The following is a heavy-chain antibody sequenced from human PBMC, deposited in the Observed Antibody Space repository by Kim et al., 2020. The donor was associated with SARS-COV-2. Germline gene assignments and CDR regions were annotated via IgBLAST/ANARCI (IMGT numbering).Heavy chain of an antibody. Sequence: NPSLKSRVTISVDTSKNQFSLKLSSVTAADTAVYYCARHVLWLPTGWFDPWGQGTLVTVSS. V-gene: IGHV4-39*01. D-gene: IGHD2-21*01. J-gene: IGHJ5*02. CDR3: ARHVLWLPTGWFDP.